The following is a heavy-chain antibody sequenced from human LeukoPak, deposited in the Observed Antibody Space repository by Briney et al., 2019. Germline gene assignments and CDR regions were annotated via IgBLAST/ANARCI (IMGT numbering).Heavy chain of an antibody. J-gene: IGHJ6*03. CDR3: AKDSSSYDWGYMDV. CDR2: IGGSDGRT. D-gene: IGHD3-22*01. V-gene: IGHV3-23*01. Sequence: GGSLRLSCAASGFTFSTYAMSWVRQAPGKGLEWVSRIGGSDGRTRYADSVKGRFTISRDNSKNTLYLEMNSLRAEDTAVYYCAKDSSSYDWGYMDVWGKGTTVTISS. CDR1: GFTFSTYA.